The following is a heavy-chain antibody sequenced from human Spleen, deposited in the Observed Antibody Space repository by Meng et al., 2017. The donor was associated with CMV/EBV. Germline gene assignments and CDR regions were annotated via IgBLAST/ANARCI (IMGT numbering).Heavy chain of an antibody. V-gene: IGHV4-4*02. CDR2: IYHGGST. J-gene: IGHJ6*02. Sequence: SETLSLTCEVSGGPISSSNWWSWVRQPPGKGLEWIGEIYHGGSTNYNPSLKSRVTISVDKSKNQFSLKLSSVTAADTAVYYCARESGSCYVGCYYGMDVWGQGTTVTVSS. CDR1: GGPISSSNW. D-gene: IGHD1-26*01. CDR3: ARESGSCYVGCYYGMDV.